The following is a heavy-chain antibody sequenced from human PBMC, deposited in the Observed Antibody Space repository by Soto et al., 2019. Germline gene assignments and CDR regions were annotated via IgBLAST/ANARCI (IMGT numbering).Heavy chain of an antibody. D-gene: IGHD2-21*02. CDR3: ARGGHVVVVTAALDY. V-gene: IGHV1-46*01. CDR1: GDTFTDYY. CDR2: VNPSGGHT. Sequence: QVQLVQSGAEVKKPGASVKVSCKASGDTFTDYYIHWVRQAPGQGLEWMGTVNPSGGHTTYAQHFLGRGTMTRDTSTSTLYMELTSLTSEETAVYYCARGGHVVVVTAALDYWGQGTLVTVSS. J-gene: IGHJ4*02.